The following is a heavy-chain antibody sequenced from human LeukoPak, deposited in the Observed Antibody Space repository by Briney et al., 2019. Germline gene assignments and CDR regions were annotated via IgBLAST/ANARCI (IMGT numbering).Heavy chain of an antibody. Sequence: GASLRLSCAASGFTFSSYAMSWVRQAPGKGLEWVSAISGSGGSTYYADSVKGRFTISRDNSKNTLYLQMNSLRAEDTAVYYCAKDPFYSSSPRATFGYWGQGTLVTVSS. V-gene: IGHV3-23*01. CDR2: ISGSGGST. CDR1: GFTFSSYA. CDR3: AKDPFYSSSPRATFGY. D-gene: IGHD6-6*01. J-gene: IGHJ4*02.